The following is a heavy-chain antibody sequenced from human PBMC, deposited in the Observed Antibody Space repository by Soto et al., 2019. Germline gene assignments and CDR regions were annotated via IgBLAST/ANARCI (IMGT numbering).Heavy chain of an antibody. V-gene: IGHV5-51*01. CDR3: ARHPGYSSGWFNYYYYGMDV. J-gene: IGHJ6*02. Sequence: GESLKISCKGSGYSFTSYWIGWVRQMPGKGLEWMGIIYPGDSDTRYSPSFQGQVTISADKSISTAYLQWSSLKASDTAMYYCARHPGYSSGWFNYYYYGMDVWGQGTTVTVSS. D-gene: IGHD6-19*01. CDR1: GYSFTSYW. CDR2: IYPGDSDT.